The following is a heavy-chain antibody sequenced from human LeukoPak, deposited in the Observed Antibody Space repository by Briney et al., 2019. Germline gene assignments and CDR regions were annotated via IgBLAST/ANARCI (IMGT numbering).Heavy chain of an antibody. Sequence: PSETLSLTCTVSGGSISSYYWSWIRQPPGKGLEWIGYIYYSGGTNYNPSLKSRVTISVDTSKNQFSLKLSSVTAADTAVYYCARDYGSGWFHSWGQGTLVTVSS. D-gene: IGHD6-19*01. CDR3: ARDYGSGWFHS. J-gene: IGHJ4*02. V-gene: IGHV4-59*01. CDR2: IYYSGGT. CDR1: GGSISSYY.